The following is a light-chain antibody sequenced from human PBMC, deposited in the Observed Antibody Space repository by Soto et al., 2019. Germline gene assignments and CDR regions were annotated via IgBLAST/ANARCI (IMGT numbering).Light chain of an antibody. CDR1: QSVSSNY. J-gene: IGKJ1*01. CDR3: QQYSSSPWT. V-gene: IGKV3-20*01. Sequence: ELVLTQSPGTLSLSPGERATLSCTASQSVSSNYLAWYQQKPGQAPRPLIYGASSRATGIPDRFSGSGAGTDFTLTISRLESEDFAVYYCQQYSSSPWTFGQGTQVQIK. CDR2: GAS.